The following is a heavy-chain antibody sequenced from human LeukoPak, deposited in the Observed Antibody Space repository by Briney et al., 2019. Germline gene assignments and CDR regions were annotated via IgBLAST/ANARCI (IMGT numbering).Heavy chain of an antibody. V-gene: IGHV1-69*13. CDR2: IIPIFGTA. CDR3: ARVSVGAKMFDP. D-gene: IGHD1-26*01. J-gene: IGHJ5*02. Sequence: SVKVSCKASGGTFSSYAISWVRQAPGQGLEWMGGIIPIFGTANYAQKFQGRVTITADESTSTAYMELSSLRSEDTAVYYCARVSVGAKMFDPWGQGTLVTVSS. CDR1: GGTFSSYA.